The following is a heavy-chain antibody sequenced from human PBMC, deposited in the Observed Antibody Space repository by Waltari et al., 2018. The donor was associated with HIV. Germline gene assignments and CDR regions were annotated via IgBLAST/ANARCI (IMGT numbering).Heavy chain of an antibody. Sequence: QVQLVQSGAVVKKPGASVKDPCKTSGHTFSANYIPWMRQAPGQGPEWMGWINPNSGGTNYAQRFQDRVTLTRDTHISTVFMDLSRLASDDTAVYYCARVPQGRLGELSTYYFDYWGQGSLVIVSS. J-gene: IGHJ4*02. CDR3: ARVPQGRLGELSTYYFDY. CDR1: GHTFSANY. D-gene: IGHD3-16*01. CDR2: INPNSGGT. V-gene: IGHV1-2*02.